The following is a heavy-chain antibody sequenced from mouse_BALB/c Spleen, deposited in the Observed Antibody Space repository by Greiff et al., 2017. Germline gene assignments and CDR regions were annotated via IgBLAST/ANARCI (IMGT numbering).Heavy chain of an antibody. V-gene: IGHV5-17*02. D-gene: IGHD2-3*01. CDR2: ISSGSSTI. CDR1: GFTFSSFG. CDR3: ARKYDGYYDWYFDV. J-gene: IGHJ1*01. Sequence: EVQLVESGGGLVQPGGSRKLSCAASGFTFSSFGMHWVRQAPEKGLEWVAYISSGSSTIYYADTVKGRFTISRDNPKNTLFLQMTSLRSEDTAMYYCARKYDGYYDWYFDVWGAGTTVTVSS.